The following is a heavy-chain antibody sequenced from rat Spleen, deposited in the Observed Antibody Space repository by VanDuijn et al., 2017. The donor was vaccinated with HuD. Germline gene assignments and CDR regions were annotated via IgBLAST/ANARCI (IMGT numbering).Heavy chain of an antibody. J-gene: IGHJ3*01. Sequence: EVQLVESGGGLVQPGRSLKLSCVASGFTFSDYYMAWVRQAPTKGLEWVASISTGGGSTYYRDSVKGRFTISRDNAKSTLYLQMNSLQTDDTAIYFCTRSYGGYTQHWFAYWGQGTLVTVSS. CDR2: ISTGGGST. V-gene: IGHV5-25*01. CDR3: TRSYGGYTQHWFAY. CDR1: GFTFSDYY. D-gene: IGHD1-11*01.